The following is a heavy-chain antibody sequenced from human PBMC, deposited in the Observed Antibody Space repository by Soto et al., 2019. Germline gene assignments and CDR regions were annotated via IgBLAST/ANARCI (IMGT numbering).Heavy chain of an antibody. CDR2: IVVGSGNT. CDR3: AADPPWLPSCYYYYGMDV. Sequence: SEKVSCKASGFTFTSSAVQWVRQARGQRLEWIGWIVVGSGNTNYAQKFQERVTITRDMSTSTAYMELSSLRSEDTAVYYCAADPPWLPSCYYYYGMDVWGQGTTVTVSS. J-gene: IGHJ6*02. D-gene: IGHD5-12*01. V-gene: IGHV1-58*01. CDR1: GFTFTSSA.